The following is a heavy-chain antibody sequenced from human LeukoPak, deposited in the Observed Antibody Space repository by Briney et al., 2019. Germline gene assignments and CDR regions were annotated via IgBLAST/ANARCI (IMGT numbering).Heavy chain of an antibody. Sequence: ASVKVSCKASGYTFTIYDINWVRQATGQGHEWMGWMNPNSGNTGYAQKFQGRVTMTRNTSISTAYMELSSLRSEDTAVYYCASNPPRTGDFNSWGQGALVTVSS. CDR3: ASNPPRTGDFNS. CDR1: GYTFTIYD. J-gene: IGHJ4*02. D-gene: IGHD7-27*01. CDR2: MNPNSGNT. V-gene: IGHV1-8*01.